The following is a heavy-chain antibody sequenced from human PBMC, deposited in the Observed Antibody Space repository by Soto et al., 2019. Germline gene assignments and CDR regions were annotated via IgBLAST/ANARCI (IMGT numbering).Heavy chain of an antibody. CDR2: ISGSGGST. V-gene: IGHV3-23*01. D-gene: IGHD6-13*01. CDR1: GFTFSSYA. J-gene: IGHJ4*02. Sequence: GGSLRLSCAASGFTFSSYAMSWVRQAPGKGLEWVSAISGSGGSTYYADSVKGRFTISRDNSKNTLYLQMNSLRAEDTAVYYCAKVDRVQQLVITPFDYWGQGTLVTVSS. CDR3: AKVDRVQQLVITPFDY.